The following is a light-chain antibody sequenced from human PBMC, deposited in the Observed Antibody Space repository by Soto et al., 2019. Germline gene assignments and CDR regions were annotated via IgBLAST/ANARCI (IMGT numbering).Light chain of an antibody. CDR3: QQYNDWPLT. CDR2: GAS. J-gene: IGKJ4*01. CDR1: QSVSSN. V-gene: IGKV3-15*01. Sequence: EIVMTQSPATLSVSPGERATLSCRASQSVSSNLAWYQQKPGQAPRLLIYGASTRASGIPARFSASGSGTEFTLTISSLQSEDFAVYYSQQYNDWPLTFGGGTKVESK.